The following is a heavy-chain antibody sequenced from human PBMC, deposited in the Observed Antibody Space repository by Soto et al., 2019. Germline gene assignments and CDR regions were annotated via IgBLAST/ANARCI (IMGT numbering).Heavy chain of an antibody. V-gene: IGHV1-8*01. D-gene: IGHD6-19*01. CDR1: GYTFTSYD. CDR2: MNPNSGNT. J-gene: IGHJ4*02. CDR3: ARTSSHWYPFGF. Sequence: QVQLVQSGAEVKKPGASVKVSCKASGYTFTSYDINWVRQATGQGLEWMGWMNPNSGNTGYAQKFQGRVTMTRNNSISTAYMELTSMRSADTAVYYCARTSSHWYPFGFWAEGPLVNASS.